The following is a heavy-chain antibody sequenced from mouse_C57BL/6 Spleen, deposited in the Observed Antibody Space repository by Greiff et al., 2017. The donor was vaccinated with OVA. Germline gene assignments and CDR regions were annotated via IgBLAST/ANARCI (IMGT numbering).Heavy chain of an antibody. CDR3: ASSNYGGAY. CDR1: GYTFTSYW. V-gene: IGHV1-50*01. CDR2: IDPSDSYT. D-gene: IGHD2-5*01. J-gene: IGHJ3*01. Sequence: QVQLQQSGAELVKPGASVKLSCKASGYTFTSYWMQWVKQRPGQGLEWIGEIDPSDSYTNYNQKFKGKATLTVDTSSSTAYMQLSSLTSEDSAVYYCASSNYGGAYWGQGTLVTVSA.